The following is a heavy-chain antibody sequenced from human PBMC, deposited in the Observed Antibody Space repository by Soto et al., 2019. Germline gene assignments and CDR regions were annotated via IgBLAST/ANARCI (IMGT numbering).Heavy chain of an antibody. J-gene: IGHJ3*02. CDR2: IDPSDSYT. CDR3: ARLEQYYYDSSGYSPAFDI. Sequence: GESLKISCKGSGYSFTSYWISWVRQVPGKGLEWMGRIDPSDSYTNYSPSFQGHVTISADKSISTAYLQWSSLKASDTAMYYCARLEQYYYDSSGYSPAFDIWGQGTMVTVSS. V-gene: IGHV5-10-1*01. CDR1: GYSFTSYW. D-gene: IGHD3-22*01.